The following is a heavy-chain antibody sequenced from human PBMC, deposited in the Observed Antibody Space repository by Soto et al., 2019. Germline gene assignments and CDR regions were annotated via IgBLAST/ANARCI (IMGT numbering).Heavy chain of an antibody. V-gene: IGHV4-4*02. CDR1: SGSISSSNW. D-gene: IGHD3-3*01. J-gene: IGHJ5*02. Sequence: SETLSLTCAVSSGSISSSNWWSWVRQPPGKGLEWIGEIYHSGSTNYNPSLKSRVTISVDKSKNQFSLNLNSVTAADTAVYYCARVAYYDFWSGYSGAWFDPWGQGTLVTVSS. CDR3: ARVAYYDFWSGYSGAWFDP. CDR2: IYHSGST.